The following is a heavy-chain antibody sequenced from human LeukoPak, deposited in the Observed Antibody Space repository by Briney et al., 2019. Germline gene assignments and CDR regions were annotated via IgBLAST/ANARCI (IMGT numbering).Heavy chain of an antibody. CDR2: IYSGGST. CDR3: ARELGKLFDY. D-gene: IGHD1-1*01. CDR1: GFTVSSNY. Sequence: GGSLRLSCAAFGFTVSSNYMSWVRQAPGKGLEWVSVIYSGGSTYYADSVKGRFTISRDNSKNTLYLQMNSLRAEDTAVYYCARELGKLFDYWGQGTLVTVSS. V-gene: IGHV3-53*01. J-gene: IGHJ4*02.